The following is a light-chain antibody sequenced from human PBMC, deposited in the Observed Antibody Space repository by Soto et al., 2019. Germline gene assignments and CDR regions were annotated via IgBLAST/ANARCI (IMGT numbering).Light chain of an antibody. CDR3: SSYTSSSTLV. CDR1: SSDVGGYNY. V-gene: IGLV2-14*01. J-gene: IGLJ2*01. CDR2: AVI. Sequence: QSALTQPASVSGSPGQSITISCTGTSSDVGGYNYVSWYQQHPGKVPKRMIFAVIARPSGVSNRFSGSKSGNTASLTISGLQSEDEDDYCCSSYTSSSTLVFGRGTKLTVL.